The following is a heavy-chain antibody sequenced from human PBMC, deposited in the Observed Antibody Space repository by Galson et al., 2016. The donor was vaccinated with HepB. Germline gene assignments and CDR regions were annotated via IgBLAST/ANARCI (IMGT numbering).Heavy chain of an antibody. J-gene: IGHJ6*02. CDR1: GFIFSRYS. D-gene: IGHD5-18*01. Sequence: SLRLSCAASGFIFSRYSMNWVRQALGKGLEWVSYIVSGSDTIYYADSVKGRFTISRDNAKNSLYLQMIGLRDEDTAVYYCARGQDTSVEIYYYSMDVWGQGTTVTVSS. CDR3: ARGQDTSVEIYYYSMDV. V-gene: IGHV3-48*02. CDR2: IVSGSDTI.